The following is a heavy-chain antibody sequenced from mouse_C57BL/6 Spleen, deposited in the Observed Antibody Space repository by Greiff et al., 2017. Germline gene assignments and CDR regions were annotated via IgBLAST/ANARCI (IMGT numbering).Heavy chain of an antibody. CDR3: ARTDPDGYYAMDY. CDR1: GYAFSSSW. CDR2: IYPGDGDT. V-gene: IGHV1-82*01. J-gene: IGHJ4*01. Sequence: VKLQESGPELVKPGASVKISCKASGYAFSSSWMNWVKQRPGKGLEWIGRIYPGDGDTNYNGKFKGKATLTADKSSSTAYMQLSSLTSEDSAVYFWARTDPDGYYAMDYWGQGTSVTVSS.